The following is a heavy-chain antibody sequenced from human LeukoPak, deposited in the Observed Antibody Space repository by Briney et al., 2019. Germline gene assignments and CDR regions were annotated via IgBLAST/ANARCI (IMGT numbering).Heavy chain of an antibody. Sequence: GGSLRLSCSASGFTFSRYAMHWVRQAPGKGLEYVSGINNNGDSTYYSGSVKARLTISRDNSKNTLFLQMASLRAEDTAVYYCVKTMMTFGGVIRTDAFDIWGQGTMVIVSS. V-gene: IGHV3-64D*06. CDR3: VKTMMTFGGVIRTDAFDI. CDR1: GFTFSRYA. J-gene: IGHJ3*02. CDR2: INNNGDST. D-gene: IGHD3-16*01.